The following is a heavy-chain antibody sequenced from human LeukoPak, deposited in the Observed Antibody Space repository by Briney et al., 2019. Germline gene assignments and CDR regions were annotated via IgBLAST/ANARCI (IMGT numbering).Heavy chain of an antibody. Sequence: GGSLRLSCAASGFTFSSYAMSWVRQAPGKGLEWVSAISGSGGSTYYADSVKGRFTISRDNAKNSLYLQMYSLRVEDAAVYYCVRCLALAGTCGFDIWGQGTMVTVSS. CDR3: VRCLALAGTCGFDI. CDR2: ISGSGGST. J-gene: IGHJ3*02. D-gene: IGHD6-19*01. V-gene: IGHV3-23*01. CDR1: GFTFSSYA.